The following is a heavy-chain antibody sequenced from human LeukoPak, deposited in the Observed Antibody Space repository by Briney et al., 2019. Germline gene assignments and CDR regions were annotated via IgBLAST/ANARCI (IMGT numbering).Heavy chain of an antibody. Sequence: ASVKVSCKASGYTFTNHFMHWVRQAPGQGLEWMGIINPGGGSTSYAQKFQGRVTMTRDMSTNTVYMELSSLRSEDTAVYYCARVATLYYDSSVGPFDVWGQGTMVTVSS. J-gene: IGHJ3*01. CDR3: ARVATLYYDSSVGPFDV. D-gene: IGHD3-22*01. V-gene: IGHV1-46*01. CDR1: GYTFTNHF. CDR2: INPGGGST.